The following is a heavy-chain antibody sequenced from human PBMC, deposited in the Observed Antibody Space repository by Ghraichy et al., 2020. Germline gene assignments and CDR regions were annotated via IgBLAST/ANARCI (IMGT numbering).Heavy chain of an antibody. V-gene: IGHV3-48*02. Sequence: GGSLRLSCVGSGFTLSNYGMNWVRQSPGKGLEWVSYITSRSSRIFYADSVKGRFTVSRDSVKNSLSLQMNSLRDEDTAVYYCARGSMVVRFYYYDGMDVWGQGTTVTVSS. CDR3: ARGSMVVRFYYYDGMDV. CDR1: GFTLSNYG. CDR2: ITSRSSRI. J-gene: IGHJ6*02. D-gene: IGHD2-15*01.